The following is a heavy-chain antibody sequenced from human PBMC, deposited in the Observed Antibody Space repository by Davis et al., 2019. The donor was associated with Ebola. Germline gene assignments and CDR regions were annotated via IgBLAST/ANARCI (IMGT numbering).Heavy chain of an antibody. D-gene: IGHD2-21*01. CDR1: GFTFSSYS. V-gene: IGHV3-21*04. CDR2: ISSSSSYI. J-gene: IGHJ6*02. CDR3: ARDDSYGGGDCLIWGDYYYGMDV. Sequence: GESLKISCAASGFTFSSYSMNWVRQAPGKGLEWVSSISSSSSYIYYADSVKGRFTISRDNAKNSLYLQMNSLRAEDTAVYYCARDDSYGGGDCLIWGDYYYGMDVWGQGTTVTVSS.